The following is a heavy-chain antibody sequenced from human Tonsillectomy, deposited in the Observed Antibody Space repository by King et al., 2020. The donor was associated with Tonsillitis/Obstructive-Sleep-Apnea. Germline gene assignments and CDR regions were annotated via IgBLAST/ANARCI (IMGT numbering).Heavy chain of an antibody. Sequence: VQLVESGGGLVQPGGSLRLSCAASGFTFSSYAMSWVRQAPGKGLEWVSAISGSGGSTYYADSVKGRFTISRDNSKNTLYLQMNSLRAEDTAVYYCAKSRRWVWFGPDGYYYYMDVWGKGTTVTVSS. CDR1: GFTFSSYA. D-gene: IGHD3-10*01. CDR2: ISGSGGST. V-gene: IGHV3-23*04. CDR3: AKSRRWVWFGPDGYYYYMDV. J-gene: IGHJ6*03.